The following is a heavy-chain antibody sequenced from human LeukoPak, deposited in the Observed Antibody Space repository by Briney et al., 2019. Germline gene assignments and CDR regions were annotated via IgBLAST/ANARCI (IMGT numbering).Heavy chain of an antibody. CDR1: VGSFSRYY. V-gene: IGHV4-34*01. D-gene: IGHD3-9*01. J-gene: IGHJ3*02. Sequence: PSETLSLTCAVWVGSFSRYYGSWLRQPPGKGLEWIGEINHSGSTNYNPSLKSRVTISVDTSKNQFSLKLSSVAAADTAVDYCARGRNYDILTGYGDEDAFDIWGQGTMVTVSS. CDR3: ARGRNYDILTGYGDEDAFDI. CDR2: INHSGST.